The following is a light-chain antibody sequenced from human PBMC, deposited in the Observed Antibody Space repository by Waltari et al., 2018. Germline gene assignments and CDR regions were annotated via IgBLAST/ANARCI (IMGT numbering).Light chain of an antibody. CDR2: AVS. CDR1: SSDGGGYNY. J-gene: IGLJ2*01. Sequence: HSALTQPASVSGSPGQSITIPCSGRSSDGGGYNYVLCYLQYPGQAPKLISYAVSQRPSEISERFSGSKSGSTASLTISGLQAEDEADYYCSSYTSSNTVVFGGVTKVTVL. CDR3: SSYTSSNTVV. V-gene: IGLV2-14*03.